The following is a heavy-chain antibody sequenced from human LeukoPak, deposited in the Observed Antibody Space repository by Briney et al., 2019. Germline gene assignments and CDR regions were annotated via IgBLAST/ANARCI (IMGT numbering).Heavy chain of an antibody. V-gene: IGHV4-59*11. Sequence: SETLSLTCAVSADSFSSHYWTWIRQSPGKGLEWIGYISYIGSTNYNPSLKSRVTISIDTSTNQFSLKLRSVTAADTAVYYCARDLVTVTKGFDIWGLGTMVSVSS. J-gene: IGHJ3*02. CDR3: ARDLVTVTKGFDI. CDR2: ISYIGST. D-gene: IGHD4-17*01. CDR1: ADSFSSHY.